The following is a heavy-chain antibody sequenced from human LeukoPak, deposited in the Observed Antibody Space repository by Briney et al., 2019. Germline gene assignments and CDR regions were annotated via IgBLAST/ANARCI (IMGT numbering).Heavy chain of an antibody. Sequence: ASVKVSCKASGYTFTSYAMNWVRQAPGQGLEWMGWINTNTGNPTYAQGFTGRFVFSLDTSVSMAYLQISSLKAEDTAVYYCARDGPIVATTPFDYWGQGTLVTVSS. CDR1: GYTFTSYA. V-gene: IGHV7-4-1*04. D-gene: IGHD5-12*01. J-gene: IGHJ4*02. CDR3: ARDGPIVATTPFDY. CDR2: INTNTGNP.